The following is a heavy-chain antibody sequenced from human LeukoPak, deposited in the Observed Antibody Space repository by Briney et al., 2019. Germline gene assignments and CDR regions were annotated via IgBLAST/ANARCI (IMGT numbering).Heavy chain of an antibody. D-gene: IGHD2-2*01. CDR2: INPNDGST. Sequence: ASVKVSCKASGYTFTNYYLHWVRQGPGQGPEWMGIINPNDGSTSYGQKFQGRVTMTRDTSTSTVYMDVSSLRSEDTAVYYCARDLPRGPANYWGQGTLVTVSS. V-gene: IGHV1-46*01. CDR3: ARDLPRGPANY. CDR1: GYTFTNYY. J-gene: IGHJ4*02.